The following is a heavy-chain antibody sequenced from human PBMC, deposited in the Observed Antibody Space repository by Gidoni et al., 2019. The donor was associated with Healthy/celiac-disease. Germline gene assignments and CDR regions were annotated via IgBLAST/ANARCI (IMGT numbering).Heavy chain of an antibody. D-gene: IGHD3-22*01. CDR3: ARGRDSSPRYFDL. V-gene: IGHV4-34*01. CDR2: INHSGST. Sequence: QVQLQQWGAGLLKPSETLSLPCAVYGGSFSGYYWSWIRQPPGKGLEWIGEINHSGSTNYNPSLKSRVTISVDTSKNQFSLKLSSVTAADTAVYYCARGRDSSPRYFDLWGRGTLVTVSS. CDR1: GGSFSGYY. J-gene: IGHJ2*01.